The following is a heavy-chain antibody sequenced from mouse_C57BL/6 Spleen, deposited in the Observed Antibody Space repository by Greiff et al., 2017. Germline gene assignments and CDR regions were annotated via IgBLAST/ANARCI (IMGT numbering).Heavy chain of an antibody. J-gene: IGHJ2*01. CDR3: AREEAPNTYFDY. V-gene: IGHV1-39*01. Sequence: VHVKQSGPELVKPGASVKISCKASGYSFTDYNMNWVKQSNGKSLEWIGVINPNYGTTSYNQKFKGKATLTVDQSSSTAYMQLNSLTSEDSAVYYCAREEAPNTYFDYWGQGTTLTVSS. CDR2: INPNYGTT. D-gene: IGHD3-2*02. CDR1: GYSFTDYN.